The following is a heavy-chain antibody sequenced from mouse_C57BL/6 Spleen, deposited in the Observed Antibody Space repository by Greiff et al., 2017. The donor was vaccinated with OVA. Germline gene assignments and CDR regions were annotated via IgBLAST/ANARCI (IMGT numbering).Heavy chain of an antibody. CDR3: ARIYDGYYGFAY. CDR2: IWSGGST. CDR1: GFSLTSYG. V-gene: IGHV2-2*01. J-gene: IGHJ3*01. Sequence: VHLVESGPGLVQPSQSLSITCTVSGFSLTSYGVHWVRQSPGKDLEWLGVIWSGGSTDYNAAFISRLSISKDNSKSQVFFKMNSLQADDTAIYYCARIYDGYYGFAYWGQGTLVTVSA. D-gene: IGHD2-3*01.